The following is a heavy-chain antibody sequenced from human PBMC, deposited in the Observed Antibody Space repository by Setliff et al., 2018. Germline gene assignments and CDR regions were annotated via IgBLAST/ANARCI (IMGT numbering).Heavy chain of an antibody. V-gene: IGHV1-2*02. Sequence: ASVKVSCKTSGYTFTDYYIHWVRQAPGEGLEWMGWINLNTGGTNYGQKFQGRVTMTRDTSITTAYMELSSLRSDDTAVYYCARDGISWLMWFDPWGQGTLVTVSS. D-gene: IGHD3-16*01. CDR1: GYTFTDYY. CDR2: INLNTGGT. J-gene: IGHJ5*02. CDR3: ARDGISWLMWFDP.